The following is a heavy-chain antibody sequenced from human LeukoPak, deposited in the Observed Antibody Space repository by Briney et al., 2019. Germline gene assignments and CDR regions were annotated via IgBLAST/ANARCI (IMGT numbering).Heavy chain of an antibody. CDR2: IKQDGSEK. V-gene: IGHV3-7*01. D-gene: IGHD6-13*01. Sequence: GFLRLSCAASGFTFSTYWMSWVRQAPGKGLEWVANIKQDGSEKYYVDSVKGRFTISRGNAKNSLYLQMNSLRAEDTAMYYCARDSAGNDYWGQGTLVTVSS. CDR1: GFTFSTYW. J-gene: IGHJ4*02. CDR3: ARDSAGNDY.